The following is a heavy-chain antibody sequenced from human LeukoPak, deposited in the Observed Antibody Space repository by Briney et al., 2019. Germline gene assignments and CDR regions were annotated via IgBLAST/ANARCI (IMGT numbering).Heavy chain of an antibody. CDR3: AIRIAVGMLDP. CDR1: GGTFSSYA. CDR2: IIPIFGTA. V-gene: IGHV1-69*05. D-gene: IGHD6-19*01. Sequence: ASVKVSCKASGGTFSSYAISWVRQAPGQGLEWMGGIIPIFGTANYAQKFQGRVTITTDESTSTAYMELSSLRSEDTAVYYCAIRIAVGMLDPWGQGTLVTVSS. J-gene: IGHJ5*02.